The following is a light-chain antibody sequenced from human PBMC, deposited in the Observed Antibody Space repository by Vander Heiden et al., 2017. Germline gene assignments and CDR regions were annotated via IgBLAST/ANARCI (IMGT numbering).Light chain of an antibody. Sequence: QSALTQPASVSGSPGQSITISCTGTSSDVGGYNYVSWDQQHPGKAPKLMIYNVNNRPSGVSNRFSGSKSGNTAALTISGLQAEDEADYYCSSYTSSSTYVFGTGTNVTVL. V-gene: IGLV2-14*03. J-gene: IGLJ1*01. CDR1: SSDVGGYNY. CDR3: SSYTSSSTYV. CDR2: NVN.